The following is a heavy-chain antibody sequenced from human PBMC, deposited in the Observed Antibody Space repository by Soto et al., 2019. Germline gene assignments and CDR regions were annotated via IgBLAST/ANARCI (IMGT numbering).Heavy chain of an antibody. CDR3: AKGPDYYDSSGKDY. Sequence: GGSLRLSCAASGFTFDDYAMHWVRQTPGKGLEWVSGITWNSGTIGYADSVKGRFTISRDNGKNSLYLQMNSLRPEDTALYYCAKGPDYYDSSGKDYWGQGTLVTVSS. D-gene: IGHD3-22*01. V-gene: IGHV3-9*01. J-gene: IGHJ4*02. CDR2: ITWNSGTI. CDR1: GFTFDDYA.